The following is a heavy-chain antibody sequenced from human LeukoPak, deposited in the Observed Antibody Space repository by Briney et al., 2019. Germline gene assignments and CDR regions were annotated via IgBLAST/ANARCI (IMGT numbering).Heavy chain of an antibody. J-gene: IGHJ5*02. CDR1: GYTFTSYG. CDR3: ARGYCSSTSCYIEDNWFDP. V-gene: IGHV1-18*01. CDR2: ISAYNGNT. Sequence: ASVKVSCKASGYTFTSYGTSWVRQAPGQGLEWMGWISAYNGNTNYAQKLQGRVTMTTDTSTSTAYMELRSLRSDDTAVYYCARGYCSSTSCYIEDNWFDPWGQGTLVTVSS. D-gene: IGHD2-2*02.